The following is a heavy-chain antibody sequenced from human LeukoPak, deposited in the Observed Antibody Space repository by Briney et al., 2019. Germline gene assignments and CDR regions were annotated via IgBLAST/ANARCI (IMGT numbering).Heavy chain of an antibody. D-gene: IGHD2-15*01. CDR1: GGSISSGGYY. Sequence: SETLSLTCTVSGGSISSGGYYWSWIRQHPGKGLEWIGYIYYSGSTYYNPSLKSRVTISVDTSKNQFSLKLSSVTAADTAVYYCARDSNCSGGSCYSGWFDPWGQGTLVTVSS. J-gene: IGHJ5*02. CDR2: IYYSGST. CDR3: ARDSNCSGGSCYSGWFDP. V-gene: IGHV4-31*03.